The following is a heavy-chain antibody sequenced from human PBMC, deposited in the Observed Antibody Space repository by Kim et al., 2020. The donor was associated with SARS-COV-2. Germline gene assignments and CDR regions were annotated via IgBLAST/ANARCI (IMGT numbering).Heavy chain of an antibody. CDR3: GKTGYSSSWYYFDY. J-gene: IGHJ4*02. Sequence: ADSVKDRVTISRDNSKTTLYLQMSRLRAEDTAVYYCGKTGYSSSWYYFDYWGQGTLVTVSS. V-gene: IGHV3-64D*06. D-gene: IGHD6-13*01.